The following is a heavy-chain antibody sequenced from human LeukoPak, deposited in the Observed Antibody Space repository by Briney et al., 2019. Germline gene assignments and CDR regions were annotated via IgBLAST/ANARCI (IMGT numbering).Heavy chain of an antibody. CDR1: GFTFSSYS. CDR2: ISSSSSSYI. CDR3: ARDLETIAVAGDRGPDFDY. D-gene: IGHD6-19*01. V-gene: IGHV3-21*01. J-gene: IGHJ4*02. Sequence: KPGGSLTLSCAASGFTFSSYSMNWVRQAPGKGLEWVSSISSSSSSYIYYADSVKGRFTISRDNAKNSLYLQMNSLRAEDTAVYYCARDLETIAVAGDRGPDFDYWGQGTLVTVSS.